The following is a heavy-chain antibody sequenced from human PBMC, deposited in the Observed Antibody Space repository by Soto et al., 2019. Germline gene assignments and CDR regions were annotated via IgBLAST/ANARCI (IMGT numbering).Heavy chain of an antibody. D-gene: IGHD2-15*01. V-gene: IGHV4-31*03. CDR1: GSSISSGSYY. J-gene: IGHJ4*02. Sequence: QVQLQESGPGLVKPSQTLSLTCTVSGSSISSGSYYWSWIRQHPGRGLEWIGYIYHSGSTYYNPSLKSRATISLDTSKNQFSLKLSSVTAADTAVYYCARDYMAVVDWGQGTLVTVSS. CDR2: IYHSGST. CDR3: ARDYMAVVD.